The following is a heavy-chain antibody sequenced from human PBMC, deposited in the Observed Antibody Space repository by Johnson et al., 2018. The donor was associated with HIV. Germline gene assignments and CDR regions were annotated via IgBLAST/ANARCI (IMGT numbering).Heavy chain of an antibody. J-gene: IGHJ3*02. CDR2: ISYDGSNK. CDR1: GFTFSSYG. Sequence: QVQLVESGGGVVQPGRSLRLSCAASGFTFSSYGMHWVRQAPGKGLEWVAVISYDGSNKYYADSVKGRFTISRDNSKNTLYLQMNSLRAEDTAVYYCAIEGGSNDAFDIWGQGTMVTVSS. D-gene: IGHD3-16*01. CDR3: AIEGGSNDAFDI. V-gene: IGHV3-30*03.